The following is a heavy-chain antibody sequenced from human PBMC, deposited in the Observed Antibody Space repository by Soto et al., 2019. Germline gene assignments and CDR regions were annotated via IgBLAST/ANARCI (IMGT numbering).Heavy chain of an antibody. D-gene: IGHD5-12*01. Sequence: SETLSLTCAVYGGSSSGYYWSWIRQPPGKGLEWIGEINHSGSTNYNPSLKSRVTISVDTSKNQFSLKLSSVTAADTAVYYCARGGLRPNYYYYYGMDVWGQGTRVTVSS. J-gene: IGHJ6*02. V-gene: IGHV4-34*01. CDR3: ARGGLRPNYYYYYGMDV. CDR1: GGSSSGYY. CDR2: INHSGST.